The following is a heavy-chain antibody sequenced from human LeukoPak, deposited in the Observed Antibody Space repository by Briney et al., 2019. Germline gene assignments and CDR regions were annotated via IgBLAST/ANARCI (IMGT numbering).Heavy chain of an antibody. D-gene: IGHD6-25*01. CDR3: TSGFAPYTS. Sequence: SETLSLTCTVSGASVNSGSHYWSWFRQPPGRGLEWIGYIYYSGSANYNPSLKSRVTISVDTSKNQFSLKLTSVTAADTAVYYCTSGFAPYTSWGQGTLVTVSS. J-gene: IGHJ4*02. V-gene: IGHV4-61*01. CDR2: IYYSGSA. CDR1: GASVNSGSHY.